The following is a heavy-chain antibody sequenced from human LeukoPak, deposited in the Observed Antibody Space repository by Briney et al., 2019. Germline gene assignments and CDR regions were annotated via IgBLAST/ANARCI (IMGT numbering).Heavy chain of an antibody. J-gene: IGHJ4*02. Sequence: SETLSLTCTASGGSLSSYYWSWIRQPPGKGLEWIGDISHSGSTSYNPSLESRVTTSVDTSKKDFSLRVHSVTAADTAVYYCVGLAPAGYFNYWGQGTLVAVSS. D-gene: IGHD1-14*01. V-gene: IGHV4-59*08. CDR2: ISHSGST. CDR3: VGLAPAGYFNY. CDR1: GGSLSSYY.